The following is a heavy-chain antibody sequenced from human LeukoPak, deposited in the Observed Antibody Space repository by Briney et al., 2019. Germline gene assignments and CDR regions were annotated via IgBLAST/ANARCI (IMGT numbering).Heavy chain of an antibody. CDR2: IKQDGSEK. V-gene: IGHV3-7*01. Sequence: GGSLRLSCAASGFTFSSYWMSWVRQAPGKGLEWVANIKQDGSEKYYVDSVKGRFTISRDNAKNSLYLQMNSLRAEDTAVYYCARVGTKWLRWSDYWGQGTLVTVSS. J-gene: IGHJ4*02. D-gene: IGHD5-12*01. CDR3: ARVGTKWLRWSDY. CDR1: GFTFSSYW.